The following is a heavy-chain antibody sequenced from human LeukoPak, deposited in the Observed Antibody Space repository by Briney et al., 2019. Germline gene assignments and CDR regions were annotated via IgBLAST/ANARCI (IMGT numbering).Heavy chain of an antibody. Sequence: GGSLRLSCAASVFTFSSYAMHWVRQAPGKGLEWVAVISYDGSNKYYADSVKGRFTISRDNSKNTLYLQMNSLRAEDTAVYYCARDGRSYYYDSSGYYIPGIRYYGMDVWGQGTTVTVSS. CDR3: ARDGRSYYYDSSGYYIPGIRYYGMDV. J-gene: IGHJ6*02. CDR2: ISYDGSNK. V-gene: IGHV3-30-3*01. D-gene: IGHD3-22*01. CDR1: VFTFSSYA.